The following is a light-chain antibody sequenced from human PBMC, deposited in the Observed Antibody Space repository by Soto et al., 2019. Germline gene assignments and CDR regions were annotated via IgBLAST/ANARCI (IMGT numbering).Light chain of an antibody. V-gene: IGKV3D-15*01. J-gene: IGKJ1*01. Sequence: EIVITHSPATLSVSPGERATLSCMASQSVSSNLAWYQQKPGQSPRLLIYGASNRATAIPDRFIGTGSGKDFTLTITKLEPEDFAVYYCQHYGRSWKFGQGTKVDIK. CDR1: QSVSSN. CDR3: QHYGRSWK. CDR2: GAS.